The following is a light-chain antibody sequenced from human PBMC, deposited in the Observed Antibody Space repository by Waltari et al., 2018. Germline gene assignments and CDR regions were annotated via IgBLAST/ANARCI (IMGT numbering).Light chain of an antibody. J-gene: IGKJ3*01. Sequence: DIVMTQSPDSLPVSLGERATINCKSSQSVLYSSNNKNYLAWYQQKPGQPPKLLIYWASTRESGVPDRFSGSGSGTDFTLTISSLQAEDVAVYYCQQYFIAPLTFGPGTKVDIK. CDR1: QSVLYSSNNKNY. V-gene: IGKV4-1*01. CDR2: WAS. CDR3: QQYFIAPLT.